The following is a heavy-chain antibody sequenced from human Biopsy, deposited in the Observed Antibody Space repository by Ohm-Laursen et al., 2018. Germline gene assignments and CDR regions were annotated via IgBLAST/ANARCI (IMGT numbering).Heavy chain of an antibody. J-gene: IGHJ4*02. Sequence: SLRLSCSASGFSFNSYGMHWVRQAPGKGLEWVAFISYDGSKKYYGDPVKGRFTISRDNSKNTLYLQMGSLRAADTAVYYCAKDLDYFDSSGYYVVDYWGQGSLVTVSS. CDR3: AKDLDYFDSSGYYVVDY. CDR2: ISYDGSKK. CDR1: GFSFNSYG. V-gene: IGHV3-30*18. D-gene: IGHD3-22*01.